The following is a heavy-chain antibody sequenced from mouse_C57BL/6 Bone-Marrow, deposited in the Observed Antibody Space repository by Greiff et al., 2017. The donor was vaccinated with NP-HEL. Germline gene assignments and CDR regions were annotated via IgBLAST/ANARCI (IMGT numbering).Heavy chain of an antibody. D-gene: IGHD1-1*01. V-gene: IGHV3-6*01. CDR1: GYSITSGYY. CDR2: ISYDGSN. Sequence: EVKLVESGPGLVKPSQSLSLTCSVTGYSITSGYYWNWIRQFPGNKLEWMGYISYDGSNNYNPSLKNRISITRDTSKNQFFLKLNSVTTEDTATYYCARGGVLRSFAYWGQGTLVTVSA. CDR3: ARGGVLRSFAY. J-gene: IGHJ3*01.